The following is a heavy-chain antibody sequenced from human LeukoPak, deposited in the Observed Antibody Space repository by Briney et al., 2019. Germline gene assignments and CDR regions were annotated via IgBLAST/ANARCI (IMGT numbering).Heavy chain of an antibody. CDR3: ARGSGSGSPKGSYYYYGMDV. CDR1: GGSFSGYY. Sequence: PSETLSLTCAVYGGSFSGYYWSWIRQPPGKGLEWIGEINHSGSTNYNPSLKSRVTISVDTSKNQFSLKLSSVTAADTAVYYCARGSGSGSPKGSYYYYGMDVWGKGTTVTVSS. J-gene: IGHJ6*04. CDR2: INHSGST. V-gene: IGHV4-34*01. D-gene: IGHD3-10*01.